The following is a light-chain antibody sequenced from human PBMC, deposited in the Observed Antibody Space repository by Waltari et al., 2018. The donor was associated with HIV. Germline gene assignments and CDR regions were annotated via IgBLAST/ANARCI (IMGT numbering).Light chain of an antibody. CDR1: QSVSNN. CDR3: QQYNNWPPLT. J-gene: IGKJ4*01. V-gene: IGKV3-15*01. Sequence: EAVMTQSSATLSVSPGERATLTCRASQSVSNNLAWYHQKPGQAPRLRIYGASTRASGIPARFTGTGSGTHFTLTISSLQSDDFGIYYCQQYNNWPPLTFGGGTKVEIK. CDR2: GAS.